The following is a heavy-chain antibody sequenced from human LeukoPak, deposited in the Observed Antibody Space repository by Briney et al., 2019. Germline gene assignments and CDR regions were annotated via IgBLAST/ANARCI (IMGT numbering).Heavy chain of an antibody. CDR2: IVYSGST. V-gene: IGHV4-34*12. D-gene: IGHD3-10*02. Sequence: SETLSLTCAVFGGSFDGHYWTWIRQSPAKGLEWIGEIVYSGSTNYNPSLKSRVTISVDTSKNQFSLKLSSVTAADTAVYYCARDGLMLRGDESWGQGTLVTVSS. J-gene: IGHJ4*02. CDR1: GGSFDGHY. CDR3: ARDGLMLRGDES.